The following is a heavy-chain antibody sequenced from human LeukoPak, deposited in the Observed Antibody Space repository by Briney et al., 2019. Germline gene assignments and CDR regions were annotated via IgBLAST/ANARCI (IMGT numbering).Heavy chain of an antibody. CDR1: GFTFSSYG. V-gene: IGHV3-30*02. CDR2: IRYDGSNK. CDR3: TRDLMDYDVSTGLHHYYMDV. J-gene: IGHJ6*02. Sequence: PGGSLRLSCAASGFTFSSYGMHWVRQAPGKGLEWVAFIRYDGSNKYYADSVKGRFTISRDNSKNTLYLQMNTLRVEDTAVYYCTRDLMDYDVSTGLHHYYMDVWGQGTTVTVS. D-gene: IGHD3-9*01.